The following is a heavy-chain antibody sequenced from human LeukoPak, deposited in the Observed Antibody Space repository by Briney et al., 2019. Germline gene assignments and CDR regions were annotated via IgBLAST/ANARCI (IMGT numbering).Heavy chain of an antibody. Sequence: PGGSLRLSCAASGFTFSSYAMSWVRQAPGRGLEWVPAISGSGGSTYYADSVKGRFTISRDNSKNTLYLQMNSLRAEDTAVYYCATAGALLRFLEWFDYWGQGTLVTVSS. CDR2: ISGSGGST. CDR1: GFTFSSYA. D-gene: IGHD3-3*01. CDR3: ATAGALLRFLEWFDY. V-gene: IGHV3-23*01. J-gene: IGHJ4*02.